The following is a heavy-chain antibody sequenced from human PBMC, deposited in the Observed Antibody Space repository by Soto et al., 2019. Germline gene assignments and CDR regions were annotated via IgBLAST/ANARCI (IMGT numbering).Heavy chain of an antibody. CDR2: IYYSGST. Sequence: SDTLSLTCTVSGGSISSYYWSWIRQPPGKGLEWIGYIYYSGSTNYNPSLKSRVTISVDTSKNQFSLKLSSVTAADTAVYYCAREIATTGLYYFDYWGQGTLVTVSS. CDR3: AREIATTGLYYFDY. D-gene: IGHD6-13*01. V-gene: IGHV4-59*12. CDR1: GGSISSYY. J-gene: IGHJ4*02.